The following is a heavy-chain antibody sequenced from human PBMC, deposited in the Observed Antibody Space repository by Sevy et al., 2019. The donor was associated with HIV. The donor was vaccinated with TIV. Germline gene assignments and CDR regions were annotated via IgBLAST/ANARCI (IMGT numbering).Heavy chain of an antibody. Sequence: RGSLRLSCAASGFTFSSYDMHWDRQATGKGLEWVSAIGTAGDTYYPGSVKGRFTISRENAKNSLYLQMNSLRVGDTAVYYCARAYSSGWYDYWGQGTLVIVSS. CDR2: IGTAGDT. CDR1: GFTFSSYD. V-gene: IGHV3-13*01. D-gene: IGHD6-19*01. J-gene: IGHJ4*02. CDR3: ARAYSSGWYDY.